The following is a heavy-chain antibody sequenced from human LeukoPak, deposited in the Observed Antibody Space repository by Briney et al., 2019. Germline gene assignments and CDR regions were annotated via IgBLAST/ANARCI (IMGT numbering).Heavy chain of an antibody. J-gene: IGHJ3*02. Sequence: SVKVSCKASGGTFSSYAISWVRQAPGQGLEWMGRIIPILGIANYAQKFQGRVTITADKSTSTAYMELSSLRSEDTAVYYCARDPPPYYHDSSGYYLELDAFGIWGQGTMVTVSS. CDR3: ARDPPPYYHDSSGYYLELDAFGI. D-gene: IGHD3-22*01. CDR2: IIPILGIA. V-gene: IGHV1-69*04. CDR1: GGTFSSYA.